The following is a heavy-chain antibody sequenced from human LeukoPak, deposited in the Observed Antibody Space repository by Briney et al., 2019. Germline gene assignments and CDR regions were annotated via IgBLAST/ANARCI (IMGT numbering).Heavy chain of an antibody. Sequence: PGRSLRLSCAASGFTFSSYGMHWVRQAPGKGLEWVAVIWYDGSNKYYADSVKGRFTISRDNSKNTLYLQMNSLRAEDTAVYYCAREARGYSGYDTDFDYWGQGTLVTVSS. CDR2: IWYDGSNK. J-gene: IGHJ4*02. V-gene: IGHV3-33*01. CDR3: AREARGYSGYDTDFDY. CDR1: GFTFSSYG. D-gene: IGHD5-12*01.